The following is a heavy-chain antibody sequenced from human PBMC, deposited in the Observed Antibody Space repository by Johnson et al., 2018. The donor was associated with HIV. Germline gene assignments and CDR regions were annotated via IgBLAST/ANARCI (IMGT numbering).Heavy chain of an antibody. J-gene: IGHJ3*02. V-gene: IGHV3-20*04. Sequence: EVQLVESGGGLIQPGGSLRLSCAASGFTFSSYGMTWVRQAPGKGLEWVSGINWDGGSTAYADSVKGRFTISRDNAKNSLYLQMNSLGVEDTALYYCARGWLGLDAFDIWGQGTMVTVSS. CDR1: GFTFSSYG. CDR2: INWDGGST. CDR3: ARGWLGLDAFDI. D-gene: IGHD6-19*01.